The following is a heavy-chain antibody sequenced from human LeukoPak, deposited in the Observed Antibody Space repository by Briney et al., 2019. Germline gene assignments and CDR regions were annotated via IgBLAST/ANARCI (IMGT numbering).Heavy chain of an antibody. J-gene: IGHJ3*02. Sequence: GGSLRVSCAASGFTFINYAMIWVRQALGRGLEWVSAIRSGGGGTLYADSVKGRFTISRDNSKNTLFLQMNNMRAEDTAVYYCARDPNGDYVGAFEMWGPGTKVTVS. D-gene: IGHD4-17*01. V-gene: IGHV3-23*01. CDR3: ARDPNGDYVGAFEM. CDR1: GFTFINYA. CDR2: IRSGGGGT.